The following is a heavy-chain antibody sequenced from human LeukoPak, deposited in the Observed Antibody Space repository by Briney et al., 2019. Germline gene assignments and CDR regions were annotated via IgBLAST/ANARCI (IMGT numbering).Heavy chain of an antibody. CDR1: GYTLTCYD. Sequence: ASVKVSCKASGYTLTCYDINWLGQATGQGLEGMGWMNSKSGNTGYAQKFQGRVTMTRNTSISTAYMELCSLRSEDTAVYYCARGGSLLWFGGYYYYGMDVWGQGTTVTVSS. CDR3: ARGGSLLWFGGYYYYGMDV. CDR2: MNSKSGNT. D-gene: IGHD3-10*01. V-gene: IGHV1-8*01. J-gene: IGHJ6*02.